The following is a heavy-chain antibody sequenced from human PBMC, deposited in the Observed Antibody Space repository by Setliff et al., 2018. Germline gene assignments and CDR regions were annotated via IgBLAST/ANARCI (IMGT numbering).Heavy chain of an antibody. D-gene: IGHD3-3*01. CDR3: ARGPTIFGAIYYMDV. CDR1: GFSLSSYW. CDR2: IKQDGSEK. Sequence: GGSLRLSCAASGFSLSSYWMSWVRQAPGKGLEWVANIKQDGSEKYYVDSVKGRFTISRDNAKNSLYLQMNSLRAEDTAVYYCARGPTIFGAIYYMDVWGKGTTVTVSS. J-gene: IGHJ6*03. V-gene: IGHV3-7*01.